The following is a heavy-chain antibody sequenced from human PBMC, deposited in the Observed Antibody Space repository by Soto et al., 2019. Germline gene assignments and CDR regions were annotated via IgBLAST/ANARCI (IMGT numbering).Heavy chain of an antibody. D-gene: IGHD1-26*01. V-gene: IGHV4-39*01. J-gene: IGHJ6*02. CDR1: GGSITSGGYF. Sequence: PSETLSLTCTVSGGSITSGGYFWDWIRQPPGKGLEWIGTVHSTGGTYYSPSLRSRVTISVDTSKTLFSLKMTSASATDTAVYLCAKWEDSSRFGGLDIWGQGTAVTVSS. CDR3: AKWEDSSRFGGLDI. CDR2: VHSTGGT.